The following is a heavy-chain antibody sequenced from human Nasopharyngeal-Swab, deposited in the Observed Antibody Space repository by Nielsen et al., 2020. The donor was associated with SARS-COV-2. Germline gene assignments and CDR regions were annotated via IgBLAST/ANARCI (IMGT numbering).Heavy chain of an antibody. CDR3: VRAPPGVVFGVVTAIVAFDI. V-gene: IGHV4-59*01. CDR1: GGSISSYY. CDR2: IYYSGST. J-gene: IGHJ3*02. D-gene: IGHD2-21*02. Sequence: SETLSLTCTVSGGSISSYYWSWIRQPPEKGLEWIGYIYYSGSTNYNPSLKSRVTISVDTSKNQFSLKLSSVTAADTAVYYCVRAPPGVVFGVVTAIVAFDIWGQGTMVTVSS.